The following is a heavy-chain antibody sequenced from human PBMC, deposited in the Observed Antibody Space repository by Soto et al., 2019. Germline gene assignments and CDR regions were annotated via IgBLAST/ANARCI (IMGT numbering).Heavy chain of an antibody. Sequence: EVQMLESGGGLVHPGGSLRLSCAASGFTFSNYAMNWVRQAPGKGLEWVSSISGSGRNTYYADSVKGRLTISRDSSKTTLYLQMNSLRVEDTVVYYCAKDLNGSGSFPSYYHYGMDVWGQGTTVPVSS. V-gene: IGHV3-23*01. CDR3: AKDLNGSGSFPSYYHYGMDV. CDR2: ISGSGRNT. J-gene: IGHJ6*02. D-gene: IGHD3-10*01. CDR1: GFTFSNYA.